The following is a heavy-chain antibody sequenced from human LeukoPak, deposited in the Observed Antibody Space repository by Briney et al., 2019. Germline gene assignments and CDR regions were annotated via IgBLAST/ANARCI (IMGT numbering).Heavy chain of an antibody. D-gene: IGHD3-22*01. V-gene: IGHV4-39*01. CDR3: ASWYYYDSSGYYWEYFQH. CDR1: GGSISSSSYY. Sequence: PSETLSLTCTVSGGSISSSSYYWGWIRQPPGKGLEWIGSIYYGGSTYYNPSLKSRVTISVDTSKNQFSLKLSSVTAADTAVYYCASWYYYDSSGYYWEYFQHWGQGTLVTVSS. CDR2: IYYGGST. J-gene: IGHJ1*01.